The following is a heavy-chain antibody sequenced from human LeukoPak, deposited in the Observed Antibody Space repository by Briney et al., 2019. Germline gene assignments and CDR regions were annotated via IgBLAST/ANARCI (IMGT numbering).Heavy chain of an antibody. CDR2: ISGSGGST. CDR3: ARVGTGSWYFDL. J-gene: IGHJ2*01. CDR1: GFTFSSYA. D-gene: IGHD3-10*01. Sequence: GGSLRLSCAASGFTFSSYAMSWVRQAPGEGLEWVSAISGSGGSTYYADSVQGRFTISRDNAKNTVYLQMNSLRAEDTAVYYCARVGTGSWYFDLWGRGTLVTFSS. V-gene: IGHV3-23*01.